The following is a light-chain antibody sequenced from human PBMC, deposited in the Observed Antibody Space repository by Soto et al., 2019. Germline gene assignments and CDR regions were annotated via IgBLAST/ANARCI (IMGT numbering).Light chain of an antibody. V-gene: IGKV1-39*01. CDR1: QSINRN. CDR2: AAS. CDR3: QQSFTTASIT. Sequence: DIQMTQYPSSLSASVGDRVTITCRASQSINRNLNWYLHKPGKAPKLLIYAASSLQNGVPSRFRGGGSGTEFTLSINSLQPEDFGTYYCQQSFTTASITFGQGTRLEIK. J-gene: IGKJ5*01.